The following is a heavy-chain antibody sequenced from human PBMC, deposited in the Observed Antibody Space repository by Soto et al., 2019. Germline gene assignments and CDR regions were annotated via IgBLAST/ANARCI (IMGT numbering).Heavy chain of an antibody. D-gene: IGHD6-6*01. CDR1: GFTFSSYG. CDR3: AREAGDNDSSSSQVRYYYMDV. CDR2: IWYDGSNK. V-gene: IGHV3-33*01. J-gene: IGHJ6*03. Sequence: GGSLRLSCAASGFTFSSYGMHWVRQAPGKGLEWVAVIWYDGSNKYYADSVKGRFTISRDNSKNTLYLQMNSLRAEDTAVYYCAREAGDNDSSSSQVRYYYMDVWGKGTTVTVSS.